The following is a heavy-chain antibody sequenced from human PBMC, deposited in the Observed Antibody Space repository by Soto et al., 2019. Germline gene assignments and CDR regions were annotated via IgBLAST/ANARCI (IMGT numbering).Heavy chain of an antibody. D-gene: IGHD2-15*01. CDR1: GFTFSNYW. V-gene: IGHV3-7*01. CDR3: ATEGRSGYCSGGSCRKNDY. CDR2: INEDGSAK. J-gene: IGHJ4*02. Sequence: EVQLVESGGGLVQPGGSLRLSCAASGFTFSNYWMTWVRQAPGKGLEWAASINEDGSAKYYVDSVKGRFTISRDNAKSSLYLQMNSLRAEDTAIYYCATEGRSGYCSGGSCRKNDYWGQGTLVTVSS.